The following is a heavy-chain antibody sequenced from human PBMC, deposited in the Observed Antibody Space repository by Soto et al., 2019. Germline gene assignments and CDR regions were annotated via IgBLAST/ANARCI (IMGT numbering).Heavy chain of an antibody. J-gene: IGHJ4*02. CDR1: GGSIRNGDYY. CDR3: VTVNLVGAAYYFDY. CDR2: VYYSGTT. D-gene: IGHD1-26*01. V-gene: IGHV4-30-4*01. Sequence: SETLSLTCTVSGGSIRNGDYYWGWIRQPPGKGLEWIGYVYYSGTTYSHPSLNSRVPISVDTSENQFSLRLTSVTAADTAVYYCVTVNLVGAAYYFDYWGPGTLVTVSS.